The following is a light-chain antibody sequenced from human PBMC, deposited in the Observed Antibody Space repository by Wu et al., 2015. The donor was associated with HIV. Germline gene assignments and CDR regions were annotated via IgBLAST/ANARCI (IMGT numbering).Light chain of an antibody. CDR3: QQYGYT. CDR2: GAS. Sequence: EIVLTQSPGTLSLSPGERATLSCRASQSVSSSYLAWYQQKPGQAPRLLIYGASSRATGIPDRFSGGGSGTDFTLTISRLEPEDFAVYYCQQYGYTFGQGTKLEIK. V-gene: IGKV3-20*01. CDR1: QSVSSSY. J-gene: IGKJ2*01.